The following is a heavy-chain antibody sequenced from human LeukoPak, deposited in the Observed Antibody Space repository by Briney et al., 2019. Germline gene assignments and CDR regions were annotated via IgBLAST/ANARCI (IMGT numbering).Heavy chain of an antibody. Sequence: GGSLRLSCAASGFTFSSYGMHWVRQAPGKGLEWVAVIWYDGSNKYYADSVKGRFTISRDNSKDTLYLQMNSLRAEDTAVYYCARGLDTAMVELSVYFDYWGRGTLVTVSS. D-gene: IGHD5-18*01. J-gene: IGHJ4*02. CDR3: ARGLDTAMVELSVYFDY. V-gene: IGHV3-33*01. CDR2: IWYDGSNK. CDR1: GFTFSSYG.